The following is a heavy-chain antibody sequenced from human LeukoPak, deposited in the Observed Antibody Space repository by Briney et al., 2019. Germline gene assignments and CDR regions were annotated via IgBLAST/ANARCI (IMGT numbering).Heavy chain of an antibody. D-gene: IGHD2-8*02. J-gene: IGHJ5*02. CDR3: AKAPVLYPRLNWFDP. Sequence: PGGSLRLSCAASGFTFSSYAMSWVRQAPGKGLEWVSAISGSGGSTYYADSVKGRFTISRDNSKNTLYLQMNSLRAEDTAVYYCAKAPVLYPRLNWFDPWGQGTLVTVSS. V-gene: IGHV3-23*01. CDR2: ISGSGGST. CDR1: GFTFSSYA.